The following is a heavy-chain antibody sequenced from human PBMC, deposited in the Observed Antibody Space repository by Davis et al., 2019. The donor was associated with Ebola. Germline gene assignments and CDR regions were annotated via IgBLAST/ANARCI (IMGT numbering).Heavy chain of an antibody. CDR3: ARGMGYGGLDP. V-gene: IGHV4-39*07. D-gene: IGHD4-23*01. CDR1: GGSISSGGYY. CDR2: INHSGST. J-gene: IGHJ5*02. Sequence: MPSETLSLTCTVSGGSISSGGYYWSWIRQPPGKGLEWIGEINHSGSTNYNPSLKSRVTISVDTSKNQFSLKLSSVTAADTAVYYCARGMGYGGLDPWGQGTLVTVSS.